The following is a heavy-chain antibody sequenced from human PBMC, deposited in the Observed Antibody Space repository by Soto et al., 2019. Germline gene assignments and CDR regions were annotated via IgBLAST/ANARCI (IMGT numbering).Heavy chain of an antibody. CDR2: IKQDGSEK. Sequence: GGSLRLSCATSGFIFSDYWMNWVRRAPGKGLEWVANIKQDGSEKNYVDSVKGRFTISRDNAKNSLYLQMNSLRAEDTAMYYCARGRPYYDFWGGVMQPTPFDYWGQGALVTVSS. D-gene: IGHD3-3*01. V-gene: IGHV3-7*01. CDR1: GFIFSDYW. CDR3: ARGRPYYDFWGGVMQPTPFDY. J-gene: IGHJ4*02.